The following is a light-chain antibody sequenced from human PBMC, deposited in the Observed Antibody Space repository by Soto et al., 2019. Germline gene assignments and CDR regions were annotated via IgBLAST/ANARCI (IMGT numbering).Light chain of an antibody. CDR2: KVS. Sequence: DIVLHQTPRSSPVTLGQPASISCRSSQSLVHSNGNTYLTWLQQRPCQSPRLLIYKVSNRFSGVPDRFSASGAGTDFTLKISRVEAEDVGVYYCMQLAQVPRTFGQWNTVEIK. CDR1: QSLVHSNGNTY. CDR3: MQLAQVPRT. J-gene: IGKJ1*01. V-gene: IGKV2-24*01.